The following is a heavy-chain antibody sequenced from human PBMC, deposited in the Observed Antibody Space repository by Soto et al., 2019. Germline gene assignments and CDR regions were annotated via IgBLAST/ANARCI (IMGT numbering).Heavy chain of an antibody. CDR1: EFAVSSSS. J-gene: IGHJ4*02. D-gene: IGHD3-10*01. V-gene: IGHV3-21*01. CDR2: ISSSSYI. CDR3: ASPLGSMVRGVTDY. Sequence: AGPLRLSCAASEFAVSSSSMQLVRQAPRKGREWSSSISSSSYIYYPDSVKGRFTISRDNAKNSLYLQMNSLRAEDTAVYYCASPLGSMVRGVTDYWGQGTLVTVSS.